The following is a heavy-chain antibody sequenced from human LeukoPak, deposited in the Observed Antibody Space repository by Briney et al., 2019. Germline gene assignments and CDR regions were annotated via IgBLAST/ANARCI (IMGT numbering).Heavy chain of an antibody. J-gene: IGHJ3*02. CDR1: GYSFTSYW. V-gene: IGHV5-51*01. D-gene: IGHD2-8*01. CDR3: AGPRGYCTNGVCYDALDI. CDR2: IYPGDSDT. Sequence: GESLNISCKGSGYSFTSYWIGWVRQMPGKGLEWMGIIYPGDSDTRYSPSFQGQVTISADKSISTAYLQWSSLKASDTAMYYCAGPRGYCTNGVCYDALDIWGQGTMVTVSS.